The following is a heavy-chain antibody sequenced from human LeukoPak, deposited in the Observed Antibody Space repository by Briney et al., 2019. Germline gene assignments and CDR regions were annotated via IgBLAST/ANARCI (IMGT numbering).Heavy chain of an antibody. Sequence: PAETLSLTCTVSGGSISSYYGSWIRQPAGKGLEWIGRIYTSGCTNYNPSLESRVTMSVDTSKNQFSLTLRSVTAAATAVYHCASYRKSIAADYYDAFAIWGQGTMVTVFS. CDR2: IYTSGCT. CDR3: ASYRKSIAADYYDAFAI. J-gene: IGHJ3*02. CDR1: GGSISSYY. V-gene: IGHV4-4*07. D-gene: IGHD6-6*01.